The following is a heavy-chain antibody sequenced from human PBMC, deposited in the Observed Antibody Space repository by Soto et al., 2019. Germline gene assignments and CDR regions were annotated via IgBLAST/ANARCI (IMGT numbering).Heavy chain of an antibody. Sequence: LRLPWAASGSTFSRYSMNWVRQAPGKGLEWVSSISSSSSYIYYAYSVKGRFTISRDNSKNSLYLQMNTLRAEDTDVYYFARYSSSAFDYWGQGTLVTVSP. CDR3: ARYSSSAFDY. CDR1: GSTFSRYS. D-gene: IGHD6-6*01. V-gene: IGHV3-21*01. J-gene: IGHJ4*02. CDR2: ISSSSSYI.